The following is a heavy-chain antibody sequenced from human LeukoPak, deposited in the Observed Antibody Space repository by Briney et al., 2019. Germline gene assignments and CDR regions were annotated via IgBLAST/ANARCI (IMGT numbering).Heavy chain of an antibody. Sequence: GGSLRLSCAASGFTFSSYSMNWVRQAPGKGLEWVAFVHYDGTNKDYADSVMGRFTISRDNSKNRLYLQMSSLRPEDTAVYYCAKCGYCSSTVCFNWFDSWGQGALVTVSS. D-gene: IGHD2-2*03. CDR2: VHYDGTNK. CDR1: GFTFSSYS. J-gene: IGHJ5*01. CDR3: AKCGYCSSTVCFNWFDS. V-gene: IGHV3-30*02.